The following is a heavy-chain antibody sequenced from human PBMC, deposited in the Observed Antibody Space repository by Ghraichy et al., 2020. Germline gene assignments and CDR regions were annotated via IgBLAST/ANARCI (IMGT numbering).Heavy chain of an antibody. V-gene: IGHV3-23*01. J-gene: IGHJ6*02. D-gene: IGHD6-19*01. Sequence: GGSLRLSCAASGFTFSSYAMSWVRQAPGKGLEWVSAISGSGGSTYYADSVKGRFTISRDNSKNTLYLQMNSLRAEDTAVYYCAKDLLPGIAVAGYYYYGMDVWGQGTTVTVSS. CDR2: ISGSGGST. CDR1: GFTFSSYA. CDR3: AKDLLPGIAVAGYYYYGMDV.